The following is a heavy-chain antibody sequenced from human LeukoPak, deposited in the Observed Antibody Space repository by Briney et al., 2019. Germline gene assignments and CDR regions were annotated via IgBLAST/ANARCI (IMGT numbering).Heavy chain of an antibody. CDR2: IYSGGST. V-gene: IGHV3-53*01. Sequence: GGSLRLSCAASGFTVSSNYMSWVRQAPGKGLEWVSTIYSGGSTYYADSVKGRFTISRDNFKNTLYLQMNSLRAEDTAVYYCAKTRIVCTSVSCPGGGFDYWGHGTLVTVSS. CDR3: AKTRIVCTSVSCPGGGFDY. D-gene: IGHD2-2*01. J-gene: IGHJ4*01. CDR1: GFTVSSNY.